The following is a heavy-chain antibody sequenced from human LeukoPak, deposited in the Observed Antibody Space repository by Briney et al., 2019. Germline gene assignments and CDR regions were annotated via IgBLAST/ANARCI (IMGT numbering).Heavy chain of an antibody. D-gene: IGHD2/OR15-2a*01. J-gene: IGHJ4*02. V-gene: IGHV4-4*02. CDR3: AREELGEERGIDY. CDR2: IYQSGTT. Sequence: SETLSVICIVSGASIISRNWWTWVRQPPGKGLEWIGEIYQSGTTNYNPSLKSRVAISVDKSKNQFSLSLTSVTAADTAVYYCAREELGEERGIDYWGQGTLVTVSS. CDR1: GASIISRNW.